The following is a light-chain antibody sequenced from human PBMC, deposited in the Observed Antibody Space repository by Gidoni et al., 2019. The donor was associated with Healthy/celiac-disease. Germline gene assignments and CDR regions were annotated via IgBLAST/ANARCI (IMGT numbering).Light chain of an antibody. CDR3: QQYGSSPPYT. V-gene: IGKV3-20*01. CDR1: QSVSTSY. CDR2: GAS. Sequence: EIGLTQSPGTLSLSPGERATLSCRASQSVSTSYLAWYQQKPGQAPRLLIYGASSRATGIPDRFSGSGSGTDFTLTISRLEPEDFAVYYCQQYGSSPPYTFGQGIKLEIK. J-gene: IGKJ2*01.